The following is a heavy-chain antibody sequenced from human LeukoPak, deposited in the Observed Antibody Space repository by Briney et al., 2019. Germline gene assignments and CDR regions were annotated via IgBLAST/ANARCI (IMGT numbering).Heavy chain of an antibody. CDR3: ARVSSGWYYFDY. CDR2: IYYSGST. J-gene: IGHJ4*02. Sequence: PSETLPLTCTVSGGSISSYYWSWIRQPPGKGLEWIGYIYYSGSTNYNPSLKSRVTISVDTSKNQFSLKLSSVTAADTAVYYCARVSSGWYYFDYWGQGTLVTVSS. V-gene: IGHV4-59*01. D-gene: IGHD6-19*01. CDR1: GGSISSYY.